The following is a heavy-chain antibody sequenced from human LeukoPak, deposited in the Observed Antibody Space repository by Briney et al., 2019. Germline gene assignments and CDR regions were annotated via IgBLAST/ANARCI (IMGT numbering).Heavy chain of an antibody. D-gene: IGHD4-17*01. J-gene: IGHJ3*02. V-gene: IGHV4-59*12. Sequence: SETLSLTCTVSGGSISSYYWSWIRQPPGKGLEWIGYIYYSGSTNYNPSLKSRVTISVDTSKNQFSLKLSSVTAADTAVYYCARDRLSDDYGDYEGGAFDIWGQGTMVTVSS. CDR1: GGSISSYY. CDR3: ARDRLSDDYGDYEGGAFDI. CDR2: IYYSGST.